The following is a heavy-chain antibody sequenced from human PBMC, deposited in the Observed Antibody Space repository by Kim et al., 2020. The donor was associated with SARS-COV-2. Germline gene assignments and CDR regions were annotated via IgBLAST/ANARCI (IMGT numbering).Heavy chain of an antibody. V-gene: IGHV4-30-4*01. CDR2: IYYSGST. CDR1: GGSISSGDYY. Sequence: SETLSLTCTVSGGSISSGDYYWSWIRQPPGKGLEWIGYIYYSGSTYYNPSLKSRVTISVDTSKNQFSLKLSSVTAADTAVYYCARGRVVGFGESGWFDPWGQGTLVTVSS. D-gene: IGHD3-10*01. J-gene: IGHJ5*02. CDR3: ARGRVVGFGESGWFDP.